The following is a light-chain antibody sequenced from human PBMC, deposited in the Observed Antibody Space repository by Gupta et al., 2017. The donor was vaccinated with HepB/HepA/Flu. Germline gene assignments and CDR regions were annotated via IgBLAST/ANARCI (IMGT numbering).Light chain of an antibody. V-gene: IGLV2-14*03. CDR2: DVS. Sequence: QSALTQPASVSGSPGQSITIPCPGTSSDVGGYNYVSWYQQHPGKAPKVMIYDVSNRPSGVSNRFSGSKSGNTASLTISGLQAEDEADYYCSSYTSSSTPYVFGTGTKVTVL. CDR1: SSDVGGYNY. CDR3: SSYTSSSTPYV. J-gene: IGLJ1*01.